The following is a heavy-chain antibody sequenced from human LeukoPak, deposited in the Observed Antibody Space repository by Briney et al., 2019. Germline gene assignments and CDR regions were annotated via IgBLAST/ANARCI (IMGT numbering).Heavy chain of an antibody. CDR1: GYTFTSYG. J-gene: IGHJ4*02. CDR3: ARVDTYYYDSSGYYGGDY. CDR2: ISAYNGNT. Sequence: ASVKVSCKASGYTFTSYGISWVRQAPGQGLEWMGWISAYNGNTNYAQKLQGRVTMSTDTSTRTAYMEMRSLRSDDTGVYYCARVDTYYYDSSGYYGGDYWGQGTLVTVSS. D-gene: IGHD3-22*01. V-gene: IGHV1-18*01.